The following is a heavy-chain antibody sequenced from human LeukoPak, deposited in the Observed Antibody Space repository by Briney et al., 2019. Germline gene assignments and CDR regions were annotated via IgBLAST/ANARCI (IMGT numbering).Heavy chain of an antibody. CDR3: ARVPYYDFWSGYYRGGAYNWFDP. V-gene: IGHV1-8*02. D-gene: IGHD3-3*01. CDR1: GYTFTGYY. Sequence: ASVKVSRKASGYTFTGYYMHWVRQATGQGLEWMGWMNPNSGNTGYAQKFQGRVTMTRNTSISTAYMELSSLRSEDTAVYYCARVPYYDFWSGYYRGGAYNWFDPWGQGTLVTVSS. CDR2: MNPNSGNT. J-gene: IGHJ5*02.